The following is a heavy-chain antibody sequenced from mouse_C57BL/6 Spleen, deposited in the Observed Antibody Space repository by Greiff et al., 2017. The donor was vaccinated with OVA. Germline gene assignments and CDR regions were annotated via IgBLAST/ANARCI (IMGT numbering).Heavy chain of an antibody. J-gene: IGHJ2*01. CDR2: INPSSGYT. D-gene: IGHD1-1*01. V-gene: IGHV1-4*01. CDR3: AREGSVVYFDY. CDR1: GYTFTSYT. Sequence: QVQLQQSGAELARPGASVKMSCKASGYTFTSYTMHWVKQRPGQGLEWIGYINPSSGYTKYNQKFKDKATLTADKSSSTAYMQLSSLTSEDSAVYYCAREGSVVYFDYWGQGTTLTVSS.